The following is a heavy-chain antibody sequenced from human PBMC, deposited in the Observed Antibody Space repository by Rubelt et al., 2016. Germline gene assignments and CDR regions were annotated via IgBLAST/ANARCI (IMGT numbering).Heavy chain of an antibody. V-gene: IGHV3-11*06. CDR3: ARDPTIFGVVIVRYYGMDV. D-gene: IGHD3-3*01. J-gene: IGHJ6*02. Sequence: GRFTISRDNAKNSLYLQMNSLRAEDTAVYYCARDPTIFGVVIVRYYGMDVWGQGTTVTVSS.